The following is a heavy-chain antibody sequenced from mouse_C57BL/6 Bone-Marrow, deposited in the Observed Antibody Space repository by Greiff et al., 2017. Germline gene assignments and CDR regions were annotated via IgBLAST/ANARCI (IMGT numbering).Heavy chain of an antibody. V-gene: IGHV5-15*01. CDR3: ARWSYSIGFAY. CDR1: GFTFSDYG. Sequence: EVKLMESGGGLVQPGGSLKLSCAASGFTFSDYGMAWVRQAPRKGPEWVAFISNLAYSIYYADTVTGRFTISRENAKNTLYLEMCSLRSEDTAMYYCARWSYSIGFAYWGQGTLVTVSA. J-gene: IGHJ3*01. D-gene: IGHD2-10*01. CDR2: ISNLAYSI.